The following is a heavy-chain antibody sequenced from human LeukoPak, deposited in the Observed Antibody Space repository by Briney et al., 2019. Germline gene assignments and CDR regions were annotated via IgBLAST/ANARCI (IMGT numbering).Heavy chain of an antibody. D-gene: IGHD2-8*01. CDR3: AGSLGYCTSNVCYLKY. Sequence: GASVKVSCKTSGYIFTDYYIHWVRQAPGQGLEWMGWISAQHGQTEYAPNSQDRVTMTTDIYTNTAYMELRSLRSDDTAVYYCAGSLGYCTSNVCYLKYWGQGTLVTVSS. CDR2: ISAQHGQT. J-gene: IGHJ4*02. CDR1: GYIFTDYY. V-gene: IGHV1-18*04.